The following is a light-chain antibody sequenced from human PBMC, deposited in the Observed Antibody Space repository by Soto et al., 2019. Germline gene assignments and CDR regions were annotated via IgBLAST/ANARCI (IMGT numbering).Light chain of an antibody. CDR2: EGS. CDR3: CSYAGGSNV. Sequence: QSALTQPASVSGSPGQSITISCTGTSSDVGNYKFVSWYQQHPGKAPKLMIYEGSKRPSGVSNRFSGSKSGNTASLTISGLQAEDEADYFCCSYAGGSNVFGTGTKVT. V-gene: IGLV2-23*03. J-gene: IGLJ1*01. CDR1: SSDVGNYKF.